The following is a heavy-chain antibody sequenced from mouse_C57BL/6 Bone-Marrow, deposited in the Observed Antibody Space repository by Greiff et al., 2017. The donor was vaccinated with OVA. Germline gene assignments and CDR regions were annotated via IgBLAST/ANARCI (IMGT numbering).Heavy chain of an antibody. Sequence: EVQGVESGGGLVQPGDSLSLSCAASGFTFTNYYMSWVRQPPGKALEWLAFIGNKPNGSTTEYSASVKGRFTISRDNSQSILYLQMNALRAEDSATYYCARYKGRVAVDYFDYWGQGTALTVSS. CDR3: ARYKGRVAVDYFDY. CDR1: GFTFTNYY. D-gene: IGHD1-1*01. V-gene: IGHV7-3*01. CDR2: IGNKPNGSTT. J-gene: IGHJ2*01.